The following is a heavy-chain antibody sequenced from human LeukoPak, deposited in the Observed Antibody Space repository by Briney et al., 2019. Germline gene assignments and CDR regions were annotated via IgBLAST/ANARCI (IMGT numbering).Heavy chain of an antibody. J-gene: IGHJ3*02. CDR2: IYYSGST. D-gene: IGHD1-26*01. CDR1: GGPISSYY. V-gene: IGHV4-59*01. Sequence: SETLSLTCTVSGGPISSYYWSWIRQPPGKGLEWIGYIYYSGSTNYNPSLKSRVTISVDTSKNQFSLKLSSVTAADTAVYYCARDPLGYDAFDIWGQGTMVTVSS. CDR3: ARDPLGYDAFDI.